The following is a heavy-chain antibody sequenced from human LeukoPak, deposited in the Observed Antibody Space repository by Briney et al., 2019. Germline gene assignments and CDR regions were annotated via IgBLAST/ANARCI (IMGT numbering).Heavy chain of an antibody. D-gene: IGHD6-13*01. CDR2: INPNSGGT. CDR1: GYTFTGYY. J-gene: IGHJ1*01. CDR3: ARDRTPYSSSWYFQH. Sequence: ASVKVSCKASGYTFTGYYMHWVRQAPGQGLEWMGWINPNSGGTNYAQKFQGWVTMTRDTSISTAYMELSRLRSDDTAVYYCARDRTPYSSSWYFQHWGQGTLVTVSS. V-gene: IGHV1-2*04.